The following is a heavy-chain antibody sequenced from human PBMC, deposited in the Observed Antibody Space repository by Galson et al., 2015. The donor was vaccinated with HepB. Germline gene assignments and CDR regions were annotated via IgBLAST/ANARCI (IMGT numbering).Heavy chain of an antibody. CDR1: GFTLSRYW. J-gene: IGHJ4*02. V-gene: IGHV3-74*01. D-gene: IGHD3-16*01. CDR2: INSDGSIT. Sequence: SLRLSCAVSGFTLSRYWMHWVRQAPGKGLVWVARINSDGSITSYADSVKGRFTISRDNAKNTLYLQMNSLRAEDTAVYYCTVAYYVTGGINYWGQGSLVTVSS. CDR3: TVAYYVTGGINY.